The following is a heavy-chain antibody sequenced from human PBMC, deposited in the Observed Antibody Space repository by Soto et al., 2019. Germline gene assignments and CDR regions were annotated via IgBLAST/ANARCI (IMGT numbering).Heavy chain of an antibody. CDR1: GYTFTSYD. CDR2: MNPNSGNT. J-gene: IGHJ4*02. Sequence: ASVKVSCKASGYTFTSYDINWVRQAAGQGLEWMGWMNPNSGNTGYAQKFQGRVTMTRNTSISTAYMELSSLRSEDTAVYYCARGGVFFFAAPTNPFDYWGQGTLVTVSS. V-gene: IGHV1-8*01. CDR3: ARGGVFFFAAPTNPFDY. D-gene: IGHD3-10*01.